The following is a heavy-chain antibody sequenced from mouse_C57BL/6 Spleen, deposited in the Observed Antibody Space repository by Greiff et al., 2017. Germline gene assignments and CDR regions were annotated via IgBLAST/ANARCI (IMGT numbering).Heavy chain of an antibody. V-gene: IGHV1-53*01. CDR1: GYTFTSYW. CDR2: INPSNGGS. D-gene: IGHD1-1*01. J-gene: IGHJ4*01. CDR3: ARGNYYGSSYLYAMDY. Sequence: QVQLQQPGTELVKPGASVKLSCKASGYTFTSYWMHWVKQRPGQGLEWIGNINPSNGGSNYNEQFKSKATLTVDKSSSTAYMQLSSLTSEDSAVYYCARGNYYGSSYLYAMDYWGQGTSVTVSS.